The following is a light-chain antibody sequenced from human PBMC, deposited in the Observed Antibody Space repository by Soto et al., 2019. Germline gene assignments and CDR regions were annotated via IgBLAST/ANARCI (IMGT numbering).Light chain of an antibody. CDR1: NSNLGAGYD. Sequence: QAVVTQPPSVSGAPGQRVTISCTGNNSNLGAGYDVHWYQQLPGAAPKLVIFGNRNRPSGVPERFSGSKSGTSASLAITGLQAEDEADYYCQSYDSTLSARYVFGTGTKLTVL. J-gene: IGLJ1*01. CDR2: GNR. V-gene: IGLV1-40*01. CDR3: QSYDSTLSARYV.